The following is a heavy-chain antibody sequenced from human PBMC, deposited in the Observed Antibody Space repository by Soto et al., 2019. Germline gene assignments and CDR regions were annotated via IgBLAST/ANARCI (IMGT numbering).Heavy chain of an antibody. CDR2: IYHSGST. Sequence: KSSETLSLTCAVSGGSISSSNWWSWVRQPPGKGLEWIGEIYHSGSTNYNPSLKSRVTISVDKSKNQFSLKLSSVTAADTAVYYCGTVTNDYYYGMDVWGQGTTVTVSS. V-gene: IGHV4-4*02. CDR3: GTVTNDYYYGMDV. D-gene: IGHD4-17*01. CDR1: GGSISSSNW. J-gene: IGHJ6*02.